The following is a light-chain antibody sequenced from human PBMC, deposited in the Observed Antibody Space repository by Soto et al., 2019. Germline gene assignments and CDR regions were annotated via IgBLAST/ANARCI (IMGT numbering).Light chain of an antibody. CDR2: DAS. Sequence: EIVLTQSPATLSLSPGERATLSCRASQSVSSYLAWYQQKPGQAPRLFIYDASNRATGVPARFSGSGSGTDFTLTISSLQPDDFATYYCQEYNAYSRTFGQGTKVDIK. J-gene: IGKJ1*01. V-gene: IGKV3-11*01. CDR3: QEYNAYSRT. CDR1: QSVSSY.